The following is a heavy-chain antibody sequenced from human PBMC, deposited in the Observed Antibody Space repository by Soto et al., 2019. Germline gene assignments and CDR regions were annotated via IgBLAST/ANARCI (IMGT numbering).Heavy chain of an antibody. CDR2: IYYSGST. J-gene: IGHJ5*02. CDR1: GGSISSGDYY. CDR3: AKIGGTTRGPWFDP. D-gene: IGHD1-7*01. V-gene: IGHV4-30-4*01. Sequence: SETLSLTCTVSGGSISSGDYYWSWIRQPPGKGLEWIGYIYYSGSTYYNPSLKSRVTMSVDTSKNQFSLDLSSVTAVDTAVYYCAKIGGTTRGPWFDPWGQGTLVTVSS.